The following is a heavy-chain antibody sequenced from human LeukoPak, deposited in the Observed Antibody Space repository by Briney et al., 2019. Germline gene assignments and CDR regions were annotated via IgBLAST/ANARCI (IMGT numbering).Heavy chain of an antibody. V-gene: IGHV3-23*01. CDR1: GFTFSSYA. J-gene: IGHJ6*02. D-gene: IGHD1-14*01. CDR3: ARGPDPFNYGMDV. Sequence: PGGSLRLSCAASGFTFSSYAMSWVRQAPGKGLEWVSAISGSGGSTYYADSVKGRFTISRDNSKNTLYLQMNSLRAEDTAVYYCARGPDPFNYGMDVWGQGTTVTVSS. CDR2: ISGSGGST.